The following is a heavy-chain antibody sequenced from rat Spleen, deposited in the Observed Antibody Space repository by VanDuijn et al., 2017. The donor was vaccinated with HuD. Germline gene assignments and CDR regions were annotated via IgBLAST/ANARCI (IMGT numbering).Heavy chain of an antibody. CDR1: GFTFSNYY. Sequence: EVQLVESGGGLVQPGRSMKLSCAALGFTFSNYYMAWVRQAPTKGLEWVASISTGGGNTYYRDSVKGRFTISRDNAKSTLYLQMDSLRSEDTATYYCARHLDYYSSYLAYWGQGTLVTVSS. V-gene: IGHV5-25*01. D-gene: IGHD1-2*01. CDR2: ISTGGGNT. J-gene: IGHJ3*01. CDR3: ARHLDYYSSYLAY.